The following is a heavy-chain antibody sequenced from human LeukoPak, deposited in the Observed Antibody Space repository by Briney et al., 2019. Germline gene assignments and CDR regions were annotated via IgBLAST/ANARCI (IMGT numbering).Heavy chain of an antibody. J-gene: IGHJ3*02. CDR1: GDSMNTYY. Sequence: SETLSLTCTVSGDSMNTYYWSWIRQPPGSGLEWIGYIYYSGSNNYNTYLKSRVTTTVNTSKNKFSLNLNFVTAADTAAYYCSRGEPNSRGYAADGIDIWGQGTMATVSS. CDR3: SRGEPNSRGYAADGIDI. V-gene: IGHV4-59*01. CDR2: IYYSGSN. D-gene: IGHD3-22*01.